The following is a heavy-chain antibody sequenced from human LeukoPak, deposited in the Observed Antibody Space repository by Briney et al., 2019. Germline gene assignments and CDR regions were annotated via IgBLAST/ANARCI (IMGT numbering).Heavy chain of an antibody. J-gene: IGHJ4*02. CDR3: AKVDPWDYFDY. CDR2: INSSGGST. CDR1: GFTFSRHA. D-gene: IGHD1-26*01. Sequence: GGSLRLSCAASGFTFSRHAMNWARQAPGKGLEWVSGINSSGGSTYYADSVKGRFTISRDNSKNTLYLQMNSLRAEDTAVYYCAKVDPWDYFDYWGQGTLVTVSS. V-gene: IGHV3-23*01.